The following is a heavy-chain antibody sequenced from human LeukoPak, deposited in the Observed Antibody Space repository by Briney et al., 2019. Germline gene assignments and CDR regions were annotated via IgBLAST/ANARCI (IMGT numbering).Heavy chain of an antibody. CDR1: GYTFTSYG. CDR2: ISAYNGNT. D-gene: IGHD3-3*01. Sequence: EASVKVSCKASGYTFTSYGISWVRQAPGQGLEWMGWISAYNGNTNYAQKLQGRVTMTTDTSTSTAYMELRSLRSDDTAVYYCARTPLVLRFLEWSHSDLDYWGQGTLVTVSS. V-gene: IGHV1-18*01. J-gene: IGHJ4*02. CDR3: ARTPLVLRFLEWSHSDLDY.